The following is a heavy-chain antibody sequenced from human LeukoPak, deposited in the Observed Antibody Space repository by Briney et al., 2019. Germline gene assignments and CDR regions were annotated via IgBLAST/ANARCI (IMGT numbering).Heavy chain of an antibody. CDR1: GFTFSRHW. CDR3: ASDPARASSWYPEYYFDY. CDR2: IKEDGSEK. J-gene: IGHJ4*02. V-gene: IGHV3-7*01. Sequence: PGGSLRLSCAASGFTFSRHWMSWVRQAPEKGPEWVASIKEDGSEKYYADSVWGRFTISRDNAKSSMYLQMNSLRAEDTAVYYCASDPARASSWYPEYYFDYWGQGTLVTVSS. D-gene: IGHD6-13*01.